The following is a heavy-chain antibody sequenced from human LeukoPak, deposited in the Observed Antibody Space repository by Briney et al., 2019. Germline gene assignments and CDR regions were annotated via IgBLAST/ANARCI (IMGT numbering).Heavy chain of an antibody. CDR1: GFTFSSYS. CDR2: ISSSSSTI. CDR3: ATVFDY. J-gene: IGHJ4*02. V-gene: IGHV3-48*04. Sequence: GGSLRLSCAASGFTFSSYSMNWVRQAPGKGLEWVSYISSSSSTIYYADSVKGRFTISRDNAKNTVYLQMNSLRAEDSAMYYCATVFDYWGQGTLVTVSS. D-gene: IGHD1-1*01.